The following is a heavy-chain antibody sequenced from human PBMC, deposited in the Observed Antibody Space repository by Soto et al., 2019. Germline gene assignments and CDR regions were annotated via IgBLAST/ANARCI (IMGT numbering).Heavy chain of an antibody. J-gene: IGHJ6*02. CDR3: ATGLSGYSPGDYYYYYGMDV. V-gene: IGHV1-2*04. D-gene: IGHD3-3*01. Sequence: QVQLVQSGAEVKKPGASVKVSCKASGYTFTGYYMHWVRQAPGQGPEWMGWINPNSGGTNYAQKFQGWVTMTRDTSISTAYMELSRLRSDDTAVYYCATGLSGYSPGDYYYYYGMDVWGQGTTVTVSS. CDR1: GYTFTGYY. CDR2: INPNSGGT.